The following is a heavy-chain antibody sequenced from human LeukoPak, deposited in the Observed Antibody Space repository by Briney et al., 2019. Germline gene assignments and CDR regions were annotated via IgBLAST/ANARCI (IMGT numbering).Heavy chain of an antibody. CDR2: IYYSGST. J-gene: IGHJ4*02. CDR1: GYSISSGYY. V-gene: IGHV4-38-2*01. D-gene: IGHD3-10*01. CDR3: ARHKVRGGSGELSEHYFDY. Sequence: PSETLSLTCAVSGYSISSGYYWGWTRQPPGKGLEWIGSIYYSGSTYYNPSLKSRVTISVDTSKNQFSLKLSSVTAADTAVYYCARHKVRGGSGELSEHYFDYWGQGTLVTVSS.